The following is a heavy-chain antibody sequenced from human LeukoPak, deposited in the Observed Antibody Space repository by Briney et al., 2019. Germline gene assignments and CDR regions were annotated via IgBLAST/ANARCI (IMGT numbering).Heavy chain of an antibody. CDR2: ISAYNGNT. CDR3: ARTKGITISGVVIRSPNFDY. CDR1: GYTFTSYG. D-gene: IGHD3-3*01. Sequence: ASVKVSCKASGYTFTSYGISWVRQAPGQGLEWMGWISAYNGNTNYAQKLQGRVTMTTDTSTSTAYMELRSLRSDDTAVYYCARTKGITISGVVIRSPNFDYWGQGTLVTVSS. J-gene: IGHJ4*02. V-gene: IGHV1-18*01.